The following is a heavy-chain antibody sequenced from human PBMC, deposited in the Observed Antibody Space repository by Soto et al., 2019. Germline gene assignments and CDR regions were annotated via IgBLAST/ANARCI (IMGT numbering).Heavy chain of an antibody. CDR3: ARDATAPAATGRNYFDY. V-gene: IGHV4-34*01. Sequence: QVQLQQWGAGLLKPSETLSLTCAVYGGSFSGYYWSWIRQPPGKGLEWIGEINHSGSTNYNPSLKSRVTISVDTSKIQFSLKLSSVTAADTAVYYCARDATAPAATGRNYFDYWGQGTLVTVSS. CDR2: INHSGST. CDR1: GGSFSGYY. J-gene: IGHJ4*02. D-gene: IGHD2-15*01.